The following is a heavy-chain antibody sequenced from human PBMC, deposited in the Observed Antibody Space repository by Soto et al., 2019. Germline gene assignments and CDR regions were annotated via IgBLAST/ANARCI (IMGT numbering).Heavy chain of an antibody. CDR2: ISYDGSNK. J-gene: IGHJ4*02. CDR3: ARDKTGPASYYFDY. V-gene: IGHV3-30-3*01. Sequence: QVQLVESGGGVVQPGRSLRLSCAASGFTFSSYAMHWVRQAPGKGLEWEAVISYDGSNKYYADSVKGRFTISRDNSKNTLYLQMNSLRAEDTAVYYCARDKTGPASYYFDYWGQGTLVTVSS. D-gene: IGHD1-1*01. CDR1: GFTFSSYA.